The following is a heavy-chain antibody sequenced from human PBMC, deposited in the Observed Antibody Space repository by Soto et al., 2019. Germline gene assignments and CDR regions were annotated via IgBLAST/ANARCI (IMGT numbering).Heavy chain of an antibody. CDR3: ARESGRDGYNYVYYYYGMDV. J-gene: IGHJ6*02. Sequence: SETLSLTCTVSGGSVSSGSYYWSWIRQHPGKGLEWIGYIYYSGSTYYNPSLKSRVTISVDTSKNQFSLKLSSVTAADTAVYYCARESGRDGYNYVYYYYGMDVWGQGTTVTVSS. V-gene: IGHV4-31*03. D-gene: IGHD5-12*01. CDR2: IYYSGST. CDR1: GGSVSSGSYY.